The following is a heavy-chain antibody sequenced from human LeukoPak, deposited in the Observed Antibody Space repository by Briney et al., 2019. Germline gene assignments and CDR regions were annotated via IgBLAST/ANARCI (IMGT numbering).Heavy chain of an antibody. CDR2: IKSKTDGGTT. CDR1: GITFSTYA. J-gene: IGHJ4*02. D-gene: IGHD2-2*01. CDR3: TTLTRILGYCSSTSCHPVDY. V-gene: IGHV3-15*01. Sequence: GGSLRLSCVASGITFSTYAMSWVRQAPGKGLEWVGRIKSKTDGGTTDYAAPVKGRFTISRDDSKNTLYLQMNSLKTEDTAVYYCTTLTRILGYCSSTSCHPVDYWGQGTLVTVSS.